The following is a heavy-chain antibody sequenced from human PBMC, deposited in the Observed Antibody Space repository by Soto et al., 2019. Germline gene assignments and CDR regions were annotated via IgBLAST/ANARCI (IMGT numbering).Heavy chain of an antibody. CDR2: SSPYNGNT. Sequence: SVNLSCKAAGYTFINYDISWLRQAPGQGLEWMGWSSPYNGNTNYAHTFQGRVTMTADTSASSGYMELRSLRSDDTAVYLGARGRITDLGTFDDWGQGSVVTVSS. CDR3: ARGRITDLGTFDD. J-gene: IGHJ4*02. V-gene: IGHV1-18*01. CDR1: GYTFINYD. D-gene: IGHD1-20*01.